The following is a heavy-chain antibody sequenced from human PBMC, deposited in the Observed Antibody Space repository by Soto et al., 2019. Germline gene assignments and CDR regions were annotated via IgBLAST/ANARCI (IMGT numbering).Heavy chain of an antibody. V-gene: IGHV5-51*01. CDR3: ARRGLAATAAETEFDY. J-gene: IGHJ4*02. Sequence: GESLKISCKGSGYSFTSYWIGWVRQMPGKGLEWMGIIYPGDSDTRYSPSFQGQVTISADKSISTAYLQWSSLKASDTAMYYCARRGLAATAAETEFDYWGQGTLVTVSS. CDR1: GYSFTSYW. D-gene: IGHD2-15*01. CDR2: IYPGDSDT.